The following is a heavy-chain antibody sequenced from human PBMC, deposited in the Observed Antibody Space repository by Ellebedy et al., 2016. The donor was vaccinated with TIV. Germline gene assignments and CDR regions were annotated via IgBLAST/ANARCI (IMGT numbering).Heavy chain of an antibody. CDR2: IDPNSGGT. J-gene: IGHJ4*02. CDR3: AKRKFSSSDTFDF. Sequence: AASVKVSCKASGYTFSGYYIFWVRQTPGQGLEWMGWIDPNSGGTNYAQRFQGRVTMTRDTSISTAYLELSRPTSDDTAVYYCAKRKFSSSDTFDFWGQGSLVTVSS. CDR1: GYTFSGYY. V-gene: IGHV1-2*02. D-gene: IGHD6-6*01.